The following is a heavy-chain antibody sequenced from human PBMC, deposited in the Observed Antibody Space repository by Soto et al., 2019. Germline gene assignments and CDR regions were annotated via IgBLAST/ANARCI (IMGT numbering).Heavy chain of an antibody. V-gene: IGHV1-18*01. CDR2: ISAYNGNT. D-gene: IGHD6-19*01. CDR3: ARTNSSGWPYYYYGMDV. J-gene: IGHJ6*02. Sequence: ASVKVSCKASGYTFTSYGISWVRQAPGQGLEWMGWISAYNGNTNYAQKLQGRVTMTTDTSTSTAYMELRSLRSDDTAVYYCARTNSSGWPYYYYGMDVCGQGTTVTVS. CDR1: GYTFTSYG.